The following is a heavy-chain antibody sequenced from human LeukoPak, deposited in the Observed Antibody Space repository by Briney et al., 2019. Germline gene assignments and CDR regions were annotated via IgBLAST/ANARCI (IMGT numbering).Heavy chain of an antibody. CDR3: ARDRGTWNDDGFDY. J-gene: IGHJ4*02. V-gene: IGHV6-1*01. CDR1: GDSVSSNRAA. CDR2: TYYKSKWHY. Sequence: SQTLSLTCAISGDSVSSNRAAWNWIRQSPSRGLEWLGRTYYKSKWHYDYAPSVKSRITISPDTSKNQFSLKLSSVTAADTAVYYCARDRGTWNDDGFDYWGQGTLVTVSS. D-gene: IGHD1-1*01.